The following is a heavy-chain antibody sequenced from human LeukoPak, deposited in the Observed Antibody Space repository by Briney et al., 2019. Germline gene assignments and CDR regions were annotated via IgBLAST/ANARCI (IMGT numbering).Heavy chain of an antibody. J-gene: IGHJ3*02. Sequence: PGGSLRLSCAASGFSFSTYWMNWVRQAPGRGLEWVANIDQSGGRNNYVDSVKGRFTISRDNAKNSLFLEMSSLRADDTAVCFCARDVEGGTFDIWGQGTTVTVSS. D-gene: IGHD3-16*01. CDR3: ARDVEGGTFDI. CDR2: IDQSGGRN. CDR1: GFSFSTYW. V-gene: IGHV3-7*05.